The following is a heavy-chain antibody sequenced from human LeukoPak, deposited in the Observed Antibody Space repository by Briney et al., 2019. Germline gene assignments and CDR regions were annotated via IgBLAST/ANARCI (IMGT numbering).Heavy chain of an antibody. V-gene: IGHV3-7*03. CDR1: GFTFSSYW. CDR2: IKQDGSEK. Sequence: GGSLRLSCAASGFTFSSYWMSWVRQAPGKGLEWVANIKQDGSEKYYVDSVKSRFTISRDNAKNSLYLQMNSLRAEDTAVYYCAPEGCSGGSCLYFDYWGQGTLVTVSS. CDR3: APEGCSGGSCLYFDY. D-gene: IGHD2-15*01. J-gene: IGHJ4*02.